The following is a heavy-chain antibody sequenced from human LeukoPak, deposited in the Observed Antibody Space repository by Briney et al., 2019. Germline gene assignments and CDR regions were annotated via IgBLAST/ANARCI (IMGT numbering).Heavy chain of an antibody. CDR1: GLTFSGYS. CDR3: GRDKGDGSYYGMDV. D-gene: IGHD5-24*01. V-gene: IGHV3-21*01. CDR2: ISGRGGYI. J-gene: IGHJ6*02. Sequence: PGGSLRLSCAASGLTFSGYSMNWVRLAPGKGLEWVSSISGRGGYIFYADSVKGRFTISRDNAKNSLYLQMNSLRVEDTAVYYCGRDKGDGSYYGMDVWGQGTTVIVSS.